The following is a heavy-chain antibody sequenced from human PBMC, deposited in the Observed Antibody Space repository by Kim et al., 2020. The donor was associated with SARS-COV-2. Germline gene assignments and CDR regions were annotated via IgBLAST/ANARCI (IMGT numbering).Heavy chain of an antibody. CDR3: ARALLLWFGELSGHHHDY. J-gene: IGHJ4*02. CDR1: GYTFTSYG. Sequence: ASVKVSCKASGYTFTSYGISWVRQAPGQGLEWMGWISAYNGNTNYAQKLQGRVTMTTDTSTSTAYMELRSLRSDDTAVYYCARALLLWFGELSGHHHDYWGQGTLVTVSS. CDR2: ISAYNGNT. D-gene: IGHD3-10*01. V-gene: IGHV1-18*01.